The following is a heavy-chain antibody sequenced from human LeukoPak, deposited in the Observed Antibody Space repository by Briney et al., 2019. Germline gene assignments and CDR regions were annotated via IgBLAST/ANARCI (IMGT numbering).Heavy chain of an antibody. J-gene: IGHJ3*02. V-gene: IGHV4-39*01. CDR2: IYYSGST. CDR3: ARPLSGSSSWHGDAFDI. Sequence: SETLSLTCTVSGGSISSSTYYWGWIRQPPGKGLEWIGSIYYSGSTYYNASLKSRVTISADTSKDQFSLKLSSVTAADTAVYYCARPLSGSSSWHGDAFDIWGQGTMVTVSS. CDR1: GGSISSSTYY. D-gene: IGHD6-13*01.